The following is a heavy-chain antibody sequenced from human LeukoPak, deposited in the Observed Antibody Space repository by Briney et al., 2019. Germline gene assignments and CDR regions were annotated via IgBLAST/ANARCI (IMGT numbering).Heavy chain of an antibody. J-gene: IGHJ6*02. D-gene: IGHD2/OR15-2a*01. Sequence: GGSLRLSCGASGFTFSTYSMNWVRQAPGRGLQWVSYISSSSTIYYADSVKGRFTISRDNAKNSLYLQMNSLRAEDTAVYYCAKASERITYYYYGMDVWGQGTTVTVSS. CDR3: AKASERITYYYYGMDV. CDR1: GFTFSTYS. V-gene: IGHV3-48*01. CDR2: ISSSSTI.